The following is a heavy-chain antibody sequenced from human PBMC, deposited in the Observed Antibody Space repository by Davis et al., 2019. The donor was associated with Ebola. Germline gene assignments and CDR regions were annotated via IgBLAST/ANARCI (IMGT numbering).Heavy chain of an antibody. J-gene: IGHJ6*02. Sequence: GESLKISCATSGFTFSAYGMHWVRQAPGKGLEWVAVIWYDGSEKYYADSVKGRFTISRDNSKNTLYVQMNSLSPDDTVVYYCARQEYGSGDFYYYGMDLWGHGTTVTVSS. CDR1: GFTFSAYG. D-gene: IGHD3-10*01. V-gene: IGHV3-33*01. CDR2: IWYDGSEK. CDR3: ARQEYGSGDFYYYGMDL.